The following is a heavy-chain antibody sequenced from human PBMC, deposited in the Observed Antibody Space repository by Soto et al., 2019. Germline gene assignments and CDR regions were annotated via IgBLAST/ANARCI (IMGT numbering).Heavy chain of an antibody. D-gene: IGHD2-2*01. CDR1: GYAFTSYG. Sequence: ASVKVSCKASGYAFTSYGISWVRQAPGQGLEWMGWISAYNGNTNYAQKPQGRVTMTADTSTSTAYMELRSLRSDDTAVYYCARVVVVVPAAPHRGNWLEPWGQGTMLTVSS. V-gene: IGHV1-18*04. J-gene: IGHJ5*02. CDR3: ARVVVVVPAAPHRGNWLEP. CDR2: ISAYNGNT.